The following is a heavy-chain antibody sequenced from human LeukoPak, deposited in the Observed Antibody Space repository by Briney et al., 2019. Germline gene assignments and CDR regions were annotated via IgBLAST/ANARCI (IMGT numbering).Heavy chain of an antibody. Sequence: PSETLSLTRTVSGGSLSSSNYFWGWIRQPPGGGLEWIGTIFYSGSTYYHPSLKSRVPISVDTSKNQFSLKLNSVTAADTAVYYCAVAGVRYYDSSGLYAFDVWGQGTMVTVSS. D-gene: IGHD3-22*01. V-gene: IGHV4-39*01. CDR3: AVAGVRYYDSSGLYAFDV. CDR2: IFYSGST. J-gene: IGHJ3*01. CDR1: GGSLSSSNYF.